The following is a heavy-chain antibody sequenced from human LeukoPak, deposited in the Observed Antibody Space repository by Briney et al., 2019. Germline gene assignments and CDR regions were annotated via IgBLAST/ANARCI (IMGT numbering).Heavy chain of an antibody. CDR3: ARDREVVTARAQMDV. D-gene: IGHD2-21*02. CDR2: IYNDGNT. J-gene: IGHJ6*04. Sequence: GGSPRLSCAVSGFTVSSNHMSWVRQAPGKGLEWVSVIYNDGNTYYTDSVKGRFTISRDNSKNTVFLQMNSLRAEDTAMYYCARDREVVTARAQMDVWGKGTTVTVSS. V-gene: IGHV3-53*01. CDR1: GFTVSSNH.